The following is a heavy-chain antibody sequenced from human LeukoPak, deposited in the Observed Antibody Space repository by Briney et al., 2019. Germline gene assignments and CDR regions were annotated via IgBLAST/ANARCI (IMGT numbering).Heavy chain of an antibody. Sequence: GRSLRLSCAASGFTFRTYGMHWARQAPGKGLEWVAVISYDGSNKWYTDSVKGRFAIFRDDSKNTLYLQMNSLRAEDTAVYYCAKGQEKMTTINWFDPWGQGTLVTVAS. D-gene: IGHD4-17*01. CDR2: ISYDGSNK. CDR3: AKGQEKMTTINWFDP. V-gene: IGHV3-30*18. J-gene: IGHJ5*02. CDR1: GFTFRTYG.